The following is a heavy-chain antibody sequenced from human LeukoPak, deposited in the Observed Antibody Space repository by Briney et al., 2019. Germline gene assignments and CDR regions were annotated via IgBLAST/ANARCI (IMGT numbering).Heavy chain of an antibody. J-gene: IGHJ4*02. Sequence: GGSLRLSCAASGFSFAKAMMNSVRRAPGKGLEWVGRIKSKADGGTTDYAAAVKGRFIISRDDSKNTLYLEMDSLKIEDTAVYYCTKDEDGGNPFGDWGQGTLVTVSS. CDR3: TKDEDGGNPFGD. CDR2: IKSKADGGTT. V-gene: IGHV3-15*01. CDR1: GFSFAKAM. D-gene: IGHD4-23*01.